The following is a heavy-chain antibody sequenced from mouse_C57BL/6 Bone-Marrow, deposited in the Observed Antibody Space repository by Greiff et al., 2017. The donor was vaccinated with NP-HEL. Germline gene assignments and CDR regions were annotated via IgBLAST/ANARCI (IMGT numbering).Heavy chain of an antibody. CDR1: GFTFTDYY. CDR3: ARFLYGGFAY. J-gene: IGHJ3*01. CDR2: IRNKANGYTT. V-gene: IGHV7-3*01. D-gene: IGHD1-1*01. Sequence: EVNLVESGGGLVQPGGSLSLSCAASGFTFTDYYMSWVRQPPGKALEWLGFIRNKANGYTTEYSASVKGRFTISRDNSQSILYLQMNALGAEDSATYYCARFLYGGFAYWGQGTLVTVSA.